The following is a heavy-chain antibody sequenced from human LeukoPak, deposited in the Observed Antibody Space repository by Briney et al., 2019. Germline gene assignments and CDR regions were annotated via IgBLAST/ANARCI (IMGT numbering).Heavy chain of an antibody. CDR1: GGSISSYY. D-gene: IGHD6-13*01. CDR3: ARGSPYSSSWHSSNWFDP. V-gene: IGHV4-59*12. Sequence: PSETLSLTCTVSGGSISSYYWSWIRQPPGKGLEWIGYIYYSGSTNYNPSLKSRVTISVDTSKNQFSLKLGSVTAADTAVYYCARGSPYSSSWHSSNWFDPWGQGTLVTVSS. J-gene: IGHJ5*02. CDR2: IYYSGST.